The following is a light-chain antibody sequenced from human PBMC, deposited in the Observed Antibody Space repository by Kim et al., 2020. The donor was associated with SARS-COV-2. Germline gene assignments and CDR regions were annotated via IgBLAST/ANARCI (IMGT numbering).Light chain of an antibody. CDR1: QTINKW. CDR3: QQYFHYPLT. J-gene: IGKJ4*01. V-gene: IGKV1-5*03. Sequence: DIQMTQSPSTLSASVGDRVTITCRASQTINKWLAWYQQKPGKAPNFLMFEASVLESGVPSGFSGSGSGTEFTLTISSLQPDDFATYYCQQYFHYPLTFGGGTKVDIK. CDR2: EAS.